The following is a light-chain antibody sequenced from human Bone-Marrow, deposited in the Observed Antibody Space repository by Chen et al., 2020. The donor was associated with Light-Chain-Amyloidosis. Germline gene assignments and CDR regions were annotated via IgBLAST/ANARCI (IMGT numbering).Light chain of an antibody. V-gene: IGLV1-40*01. J-gene: IGLJ1*01. CDR3: QSYDNSLSGFYV. Sequence: QSVLTQPPSVSGAPGQRVTISCTGSSSNIGAGYDVHWYQQLPGTAPKLLIYGNSNRPSGVPDRFSGSKSGTSASLAITGLQAEDEADYYCQSYDNSLSGFYVFGTGTQVSVL. CDR1: SSNIGAGYD. CDR2: GNS.